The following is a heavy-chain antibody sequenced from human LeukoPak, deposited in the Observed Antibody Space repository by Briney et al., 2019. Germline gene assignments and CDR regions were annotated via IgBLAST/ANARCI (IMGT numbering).Heavy chain of an antibody. CDR2: IYYSGNT. CDR1: GVSISGSYYY. Sequence: SETLSLTCAVSGVSISGSYYYWGWIRQPPGKGLEWIGSIYYSGNTYYNASLKSQVSISIDTSKNQFSLRLTSVTAADTAVYYCARQTGSGLFILPGGQGTPVTVSS. D-gene: IGHD3/OR15-3a*01. V-gene: IGHV4-39*01. J-gene: IGHJ4*02. CDR3: ARQTGSGLFILP.